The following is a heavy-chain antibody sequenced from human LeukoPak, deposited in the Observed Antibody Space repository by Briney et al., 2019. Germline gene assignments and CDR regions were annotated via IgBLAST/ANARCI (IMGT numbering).Heavy chain of an antibody. V-gene: IGHV3-23*01. Sequence: PGGSLRLSCAASGFNFSSYAMSWVRQAPGKGLEWVSGISGSGGRTFYADSVKGRFTISRDKSKNTLDLQMNSLRAEDTAVYYCAKRLGEFFQHWGQGTLVTVSS. D-gene: IGHD3-16*01. J-gene: IGHJ1*01. CDR3: AKRLGEFFQH. CDR2: ISGSGGRT. CDR1: GFNFSSYA.